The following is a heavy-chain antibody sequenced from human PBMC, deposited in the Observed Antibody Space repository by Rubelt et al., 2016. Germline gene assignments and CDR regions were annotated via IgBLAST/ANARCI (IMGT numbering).Heavy chain of an antibody. J-gene: IGHJ5*02. V-gene: IGHV4-61*01. D-gene: IGHD3-10*01. CDR3: TRGGVRGNWFDP. CDR2: IYYSGST. CDR1: GGFIRNNSYY. Sequence: QVQLQESGPGLVKPSETLSLTCTVSGGFIRNNSYYWSWIRQPPGKGLEWIGYIYYSGSTNYNPSLKSRVTISVDTSKNQFSLSLVAGPAADTAVYYCTRGGVRGNWFDPWGQGTLVTVSS.